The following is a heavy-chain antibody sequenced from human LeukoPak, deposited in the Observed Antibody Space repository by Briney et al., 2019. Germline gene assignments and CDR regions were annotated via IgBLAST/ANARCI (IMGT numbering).Heavy chain of an antibody. Sequence: SQTLSLTCTVSGGSISSGDYYWSWIRQPPGKGLEWIGYIYYSGCTYYNPSLKSRVTISVDTSKNQFSLKLSSVTAADTAVYYCARDRVGATSPRYFDLWGRGTLVTVSS. CDR2: IYYSGCT. J-gene: IGHJ2*01. CDR1: GGSISSGDYY. V-gene: IGHV4-30-4*08. CDR3: ARDRVGATSPRYFDL. D-gene: IGHD1-26*01.